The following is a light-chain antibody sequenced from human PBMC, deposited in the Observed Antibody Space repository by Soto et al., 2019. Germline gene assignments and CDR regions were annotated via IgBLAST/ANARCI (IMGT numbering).Light chain of an antibody. J-gene: IGLJ1*01. CDR2: DVS. CDR1: SSDVGASKY. Sequence: QSALTQPASVSGSPGQSITISCTGTSSDVGASKYVSWYQHHPGKVPKVLIYDVSHRPSGVSDRFSGSKSGNTASLTISGLQAEDEADYYCSSYTSSKIPYVFGTGTKLTVL. V-gene: IGLV2-14*03. CDR3: SSYTSSKIPYV.